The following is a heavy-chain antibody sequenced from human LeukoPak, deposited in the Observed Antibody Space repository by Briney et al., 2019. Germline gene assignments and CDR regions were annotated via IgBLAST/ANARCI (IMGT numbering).Heavy chain of an antibody. CDR2: INHSGST. J-gene: IGHJ4*02. CDR1: GGSFSGYY. D-gene: IGHD3-3*01. V-gene: IGHV4-34*01. CDR3: ARGGSDTYYDSWSGYWYYFDY. Sequence: SETLSLTCAVYGGSFSGYYWSWIRQPPGKGLEWIGEINHSGSTNYNPSLKSRVTISVDTSKNQFPLKLSSVTAADTAVYYCARGGSDTYYDSWSGYWYYFDYWGQGTLVTVSS.